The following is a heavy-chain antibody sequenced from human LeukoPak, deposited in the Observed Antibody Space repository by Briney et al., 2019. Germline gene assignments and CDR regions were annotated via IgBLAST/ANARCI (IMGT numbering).Heavy chain of an antibody. Sequence: GESLKISCEGSGYSFASHWIGWVRQMPGKGLEWMGIIYPGDSDTRYSPSFQGQVTISADKSISTAYLEWSSLRASDTAMYYCVRPITGYGSGTYYPKYFDYWGQGTLVTVSS. J-gene: IGHJ4*02. CDR2: IYPGDSDT. D-gene: IGHD3-10*01. V-gene: IGHV5-51*01. CDR1: GYSFASHW. CDR3: VRPITGYGSGTYYPKYFDY.